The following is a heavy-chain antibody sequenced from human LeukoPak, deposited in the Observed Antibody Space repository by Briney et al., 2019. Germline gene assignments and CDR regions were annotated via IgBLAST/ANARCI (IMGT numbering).Heavy chain of an antibody. CDR3: ANSSGYYGMGPYYGMDV. Sequence: GAPVKVSCKASGGTFSSYAISWVRQAPGQGLEWMGRIIPILGIANYAQKFQGRVTITADKSTSTAYMELSSLRSEDTAVYYCANSSGYYGMGPYYGMDVWGQGTTVTVSS. J-gene: IGHJ6*02. D-gene: IGHD3-22*01. V-gene: IGHV1-69*04. CDR1: GGTFSSYA. CDR2: IIPILGIA.